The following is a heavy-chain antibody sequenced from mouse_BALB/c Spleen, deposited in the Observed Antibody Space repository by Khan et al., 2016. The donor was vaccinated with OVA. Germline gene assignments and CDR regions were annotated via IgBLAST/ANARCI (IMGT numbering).Heavy chain of an antibody. CDR3: TRGEYDGDY. CDR1: GYTFTSYW. J-gene: IGHJ2*01. Sequence: LQQPGSELVRPGASVKLSCKASGYTFTSYWMHWVKQRPGQGLEWIGNIYPGSGSTNYDEKFKSTATLTVDTSSSTASMQLSRLPSADSAVYYCTRGEYDGDYWGQGTTRTVSS. D-gene: IGHD2-14*01. V-gene: IGHV1S22*01. CDR2: IYPGSGST.